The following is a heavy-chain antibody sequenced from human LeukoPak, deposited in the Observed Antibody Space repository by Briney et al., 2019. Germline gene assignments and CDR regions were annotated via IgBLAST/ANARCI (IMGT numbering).Heavy chain of an antibody. CDR2: INPSGGST. J-gene: IGHJ6*03. CDR1: GYTFTSYY. V-gene: IGHV1-46*01. CDR3: AGVAAYYYYYMDV. Sequence: ASVKVSCKAPGYTFTSYYMHWVRQAPGQGLEWMGIINPSGGSTSYAQKFQGRVTMTRDMSTSTVYMELSSLRSEDTAVYYCAGVAAYYYYYMDVWGKGTTVTVSS.